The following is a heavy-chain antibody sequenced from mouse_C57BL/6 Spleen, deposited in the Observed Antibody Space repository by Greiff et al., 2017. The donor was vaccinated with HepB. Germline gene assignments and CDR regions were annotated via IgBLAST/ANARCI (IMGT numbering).Heavy chain of an antibody. D-gene: IGHD3-3*01. CDR1: GYSITSGYY. CDR2: ISYDGSN. J-gene: IGHJ2*01. CDR3: ARVGAGPCDY. Sequence: EVQVVESGPGLVKPSQSLSLTCSVTGYSITSGYYWNWIRQFPGNKLEWMGYISYDGSNNYNPSLKNRISITRDTSKNQFFLKLNSVTTEDTATYYCARVGAGPCDYWGQGTTLTVSS. V-gene: IGHV3-6*01.